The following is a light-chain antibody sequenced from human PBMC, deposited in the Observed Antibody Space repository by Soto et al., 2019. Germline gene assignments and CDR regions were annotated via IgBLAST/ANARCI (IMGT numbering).Light chain of an antibody. J-gene: IGLJ2*01. CDR1: SSNVGRNN. CDR3: AAWDDSLNGPV. Sequence: QSVVTQPPSASATPGQRVIISCSGSSSNVGRNNVHWYQQFPGTAPKLLIYYDDLLPSGVSDRFSGSKSGTSASLAISGLQSEDEADYYCAAWDDSLNGPVFGGGTKLTVL. CDR2: YDD. V-gene: IGLV1-44*01.